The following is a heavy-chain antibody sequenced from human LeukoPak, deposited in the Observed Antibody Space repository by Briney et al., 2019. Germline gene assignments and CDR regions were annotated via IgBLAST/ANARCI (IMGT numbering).Heavy chain of an antibody. CDR1: GFTFDDYA. CDR2: ISWNSGSI. CDR3: AKGLGYSYPYYYGMDV. J-gene: IGHJ6*02. D-gene: IGHD5-18*01. Sequence: PGRSLRLSCAASGFTFDDYAMHWVRQAPGKGLEWVSGISWNSGSIGYADSVKGRFTISRDNSKNTLYLQMNSLRAEDTAVYYCAKGLGYSYPYYYGMDVWGQGTTVTVSS. V-gene: IGHV3-9*01.